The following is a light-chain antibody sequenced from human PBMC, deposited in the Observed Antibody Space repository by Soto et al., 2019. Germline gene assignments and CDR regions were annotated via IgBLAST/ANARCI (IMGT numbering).Light chain of an antibody. V-gene: IGKV3-11*01. Sequence: IVLTQSPAIMSLSPGESASLSCRASQSVSDYLAWYQQKPGQAPRLIIYDVSKRATGIPARFSGSGSVTDFTPTISSLEPEDFAVYFCQQRYDWPWTFGLGTKVDIK. CDR3: QQRYDWPWT. J-gene: IGKJ1*01. CDR1: QSVSDY. CDR2: DVS.